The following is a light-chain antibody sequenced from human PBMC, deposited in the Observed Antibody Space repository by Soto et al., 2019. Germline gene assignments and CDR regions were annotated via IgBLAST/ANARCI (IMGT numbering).Light chain of an antibody. CDR1: TGAVTSGHY. CDR3: LLSYSSVRV. J-gene: IGLJ2*01. Sequence: QAVVTQEPSLTVSPGGTVTLTCGSSTGAVTSGHYPYWFQQKPGQAPTTLIYDTSNKASWTPARFSGSLLGGKAALTLSGAQHEDEAEYYCLLSYSSVRVFGGGTKLTVL. CDR2: DTS. V-gene: IGLV7-46*01.